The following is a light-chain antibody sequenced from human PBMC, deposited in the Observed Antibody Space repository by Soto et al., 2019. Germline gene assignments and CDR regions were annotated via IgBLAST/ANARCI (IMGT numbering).Light chain of an antibody. CDR3: QQTYTAWT. CDR2: ATS. J-gene: IGKJ1*01. Sequence: DIQMTQSPSSLSASVGDRVTITCRASESIIRYLNWYQQKPGKAPELLIYATSNLQSGVPSRFSGSGSGTDFTLTISSLQPEDFATYYCQQTYTAWTFGQGTKVEIK. CDR1: ESIIRY. V-gene: IGKV1-39*01.